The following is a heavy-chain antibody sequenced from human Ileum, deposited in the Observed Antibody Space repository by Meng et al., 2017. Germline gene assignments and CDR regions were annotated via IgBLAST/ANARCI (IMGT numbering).Heavy chain of an antibody. CDR3: ARGRGNDYGDYSLLYYFDY. CDR2: VNAGDGST. D-gene: IGHD4-17*01. J-gene: IGHJ4*02. Sequence: QGHLVQSEAEVKKPGASVKVSCKASGFTFTSYAMHWVRQAPGQSLEWMGWVNAGDGSTKYSQSFQGRVTINRDTSATTAYMELSSLRSEDTAVYFCARGRGNDYGDYSLLYYFDYWGQGTLVTVSS. V-gene: IGHV1-3*01. CDR1: GFTFTSYA.